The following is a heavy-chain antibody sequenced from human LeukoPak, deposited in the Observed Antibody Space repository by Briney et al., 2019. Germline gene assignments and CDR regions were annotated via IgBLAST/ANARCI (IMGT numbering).Heavy chain of an antibody. CDR1: GASISSGGYY. D-gene: IGHD2-8*01. CDR2: IYHTGST. J-gene: IGHJ4*02. Sequence: SQTLSLTCTVSGASISSGGYYWSWIRQPPGKGLEWIGYIYHTGSTYYNPSLKSRVTISVDRSKNQFSLKLSSVTAADTAVYYCARGTYGLFDYWGQGTLVTVSS. V-gene: IGHV4-30-2*01. CDR3: ARGTYGLFDY.